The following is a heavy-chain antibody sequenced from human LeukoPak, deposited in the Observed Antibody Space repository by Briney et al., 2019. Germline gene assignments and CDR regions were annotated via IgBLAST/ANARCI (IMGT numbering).Heavy chain of an antibody. J-gene: IGHJ4*02. CDR2: LSGSGGDT. CDR1: GFTFSRNA. Sequence: GGPLRLSCAASGFTFSRNAMSWVRQAPGKGLEWVSSLSGSGGDTYYADSVKGRFTISRDNSKNTVYLQMNSLRAEDTAEYYCAKDPYGTRYFDYWGQGTLVTVSS. V-gene: IGHV3-23*01. D-gene: IGHD2-2*01. CDR3: AKDPYGTRYFDY.